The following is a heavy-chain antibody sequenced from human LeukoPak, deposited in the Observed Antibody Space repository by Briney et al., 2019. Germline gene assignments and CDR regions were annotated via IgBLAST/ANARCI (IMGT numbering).Heavy chain of an antibody. J-gene: IGHJ2*01. V-gene: IGHV4-59*12. D-gene: IGHD3-3*01. CDR1: GVSISNKY. Sequence: SETLSLTCTVSGVSISNKYWSWIRQPPGKGLEWIGYIYFSGSTNYNPSLKSPVPISVDKSKNQFSLKLSSVTAADTAVYYCAREDYDDSGAWYFDLWGRGTLVTVSS. CDR2: IYFSGST. CDR3: AREDYDDSGAWYFDL.